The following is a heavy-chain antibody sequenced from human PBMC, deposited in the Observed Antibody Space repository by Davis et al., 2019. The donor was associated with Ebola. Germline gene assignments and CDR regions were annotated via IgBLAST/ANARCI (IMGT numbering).Heavy chain of an antibody. CDR3: ARDISRGVLEWLWDY. V-gene: IGHV3-33*01. CDR1: GFNFRSYG. D-gene: IGHD3-3*01. J-gene: IGHJ4*02. CDR2: IWYDGSRK. Sequence: PGGSLRLSCAASGFNFRSYGMHWVRQAPDKGLEWVAVIWYDGSRKYYGDSVKGRFTISRDNSNNLLYLQMNSLRAEDTAVYYCARDISRGVLEWLWDYWGQGTLVTVSS.